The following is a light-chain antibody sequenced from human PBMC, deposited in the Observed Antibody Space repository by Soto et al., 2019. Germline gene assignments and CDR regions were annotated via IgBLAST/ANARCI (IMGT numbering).Light chain of an antibody. CDR3: VLYMGSGTWV. Sequence: QTVVTQEPSFSVSPGGTVTLTCGLSSGSVSTSYYPAWYQQAPGHAPRTLIYNTYTRSSGVPDRFSGSILGTKAALTITGAHADDETDYDFVLYMGSGTWVFGGGTKLAVL. CDR1: SGSVSTSYY. V-gene: IGLV8-61*01. CDR2: NTY. J-gene: IGLJ2*01.